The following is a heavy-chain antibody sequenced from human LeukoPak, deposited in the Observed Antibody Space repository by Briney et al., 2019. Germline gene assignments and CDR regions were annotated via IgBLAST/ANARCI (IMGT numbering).Heavy chain of an antibody. CDR2: ISSSGSTI. J-gene: IGHJ5*02. V-gene: IGHV3-48*03. Sequence: GGSLRLSCAASGFTFSSYEMNWVRQAPGKGLEWVSYISSSGSTIYYADSVKGRFTISRDNAKNSLYLQMNSLRAEDTAVYYCARGLSGYDILTGYRNWFDPWGQGTLVTASS. CDR1: GFTFSSYE. CDR3: ARGLSGYDILTGYRNWFDP. D-gene: IGHD3-9*01.